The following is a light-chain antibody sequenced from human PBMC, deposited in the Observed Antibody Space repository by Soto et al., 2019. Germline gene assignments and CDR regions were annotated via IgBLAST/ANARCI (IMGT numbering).Light chain of an antibody. V-gene: IGLV2-14*01. CDR3: ISYKTDDTVV. CDR1: RSDIGASNS. J-gene: IGLJ1*01. CDR2: EAT. Sequence: QSALTQPASVSGSPGQSITISCAGTRSDIGASNSVSWYQHLPGRSPTLIIYEATNRPSGVSERFSGCKAGDTASLTISGLPADDESEYFCISYKTDDTVVFGGGTKVTVL.